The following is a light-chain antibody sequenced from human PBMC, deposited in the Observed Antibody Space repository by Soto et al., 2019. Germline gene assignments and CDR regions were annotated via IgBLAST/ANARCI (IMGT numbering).Light chain of an antibody. CDR2: DAS. V-gene: IGKV3-11*01. J-gene: IGKJ1*01. Sequence: EIVLTQSPATLSLSPGERATLSCRASQSVSSYLAWYQQKPGQAPRLLIYDASNRATGIPARFSGSGSGTDFTLTISSLEPEDCAVYYCQQRSNWPPWTFG. CDR1: QSVSSY. CDR3: QQRSNWPPWT.